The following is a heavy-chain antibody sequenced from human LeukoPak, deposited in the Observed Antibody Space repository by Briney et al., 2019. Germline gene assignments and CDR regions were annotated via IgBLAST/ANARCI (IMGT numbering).Heavy chain of an antibody. CDR1: GFTFSSYG. CDR2: IWYDGSNK. J-gene: IGHJ4*02. Sequence: GGSLRLSCVASGFTFSSYGMHWVRQAPGKGLEWVAVIWYDGSNKYYADSVKGRFTISRGNSKNTLYLQMNSLRAEDTAVYYCAKDQGYYDSSGFPNPYYYFDYWGQGTLVTVSS. D-gene: IGHD3-22*01. V-gene: IGHV3-33*06. CDR3: AKDQGYYDSSGFPNPYYYFDY.